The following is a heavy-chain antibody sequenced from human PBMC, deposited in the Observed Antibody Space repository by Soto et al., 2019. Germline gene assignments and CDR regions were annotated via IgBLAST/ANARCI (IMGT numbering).Heavy chain of an antibody. J-gene: IGHJ6*02. V-gene: IGHV3-53*05. CDR3: VKSLYDFWSGYPPEPTYGMDV. CDR2: MFSGGHT. Sequence: GGSLILSCSASGLSVSSNFMTWVRQSPGKGLEGVSVMFSGGHTEYGDSVKGRFTISRDNSKNTLYLQMGSLRAEDTAVYYCVKSLYDFWSGYPPEPTYGMDVWGQGTTVTVSS. CDR1: GLSVSSNF. D-gene: IGHD3-3*01.